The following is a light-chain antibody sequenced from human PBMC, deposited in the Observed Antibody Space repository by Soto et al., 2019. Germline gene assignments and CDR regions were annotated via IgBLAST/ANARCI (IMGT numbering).Light chain of an antibody. Sequence: QSVLTQPASVSVSPGQSITISCTGTSSDVGGYNYVSWYQHHPGKAPKLMIYDVSNRPSGVSNRFSGSKSGNTASLTISGLQPEDEADYYCCSYTTSNTRQIVFGTGTKVTLL. CDR1: SSDVGGYNY. CDR2: DVS. CDR3: CSYTTSNTRQIV. J-gene: IGLJ1*01. V-gene: IGLV2-14*03.